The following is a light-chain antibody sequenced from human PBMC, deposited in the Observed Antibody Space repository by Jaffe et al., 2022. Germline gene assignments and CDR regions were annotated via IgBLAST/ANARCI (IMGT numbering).Light chain of an antibody. CDR1: QDISNY. V-gene: IGKV1-27*01. CDR2: AAS. CDR3: QKYDSAPLT. J-gene: IGKJ4*01. Sequence: DIQMTQSPSSLSASVGDSVTITCRASQDISNYLGWYQQKPGKIPKLLISAASTLQSGVPSRFSGSGSGTHFTLTISSLQPEDVATYYCQKYDSAPLTFGGGTKVEIK.